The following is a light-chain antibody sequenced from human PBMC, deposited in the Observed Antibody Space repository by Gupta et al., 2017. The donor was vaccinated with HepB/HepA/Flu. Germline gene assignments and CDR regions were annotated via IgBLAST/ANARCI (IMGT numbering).Light chain of an antibody. CDR2: AAS. CDR1: QTISTY. CDR3: HGGSTTPHT. V-gene: IGKV1-39*01. Sequence: DIQMTQSPSSLSASVGDEITITCRASQTISTYVNWYQQKPGKAPKLLIYAASSFQSAVPPRFSGTGSGTALTLTILRPQIEAFATYYCHGGSTTPHTFGGGTKLEIK. J-gene: IGKJ4*01.